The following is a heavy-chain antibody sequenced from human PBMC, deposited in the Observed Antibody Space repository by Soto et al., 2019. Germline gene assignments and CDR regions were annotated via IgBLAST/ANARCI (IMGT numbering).Heavy chain of an antibody. J-gene: IGHJ6*02. V-gene: IGHV3-30-3*01. CDR2: ISYDGDNK. CDR3: ARGTTTSSFSAMDV. CDR1: GFTFSYHA. D-gene: IGHD1-1*01. Sequence: QVQLVESGGGVVQPGRSLRLSCAASGFTFSYHALNWVRQAPGKGLAWVAVISYDGDNKYIAESVKGRFTISRDNSKTTVSLQMNSLRAEDTAMYFCARGTTTSSFSAMDVLGQGTTVTVSS.